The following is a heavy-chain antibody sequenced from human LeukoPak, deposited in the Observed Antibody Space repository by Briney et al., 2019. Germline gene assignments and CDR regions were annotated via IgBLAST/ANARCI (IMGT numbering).Heavy chain of an antibody. CDR2: ISGSGVDT. Sequence: GGSLRLSCAASGFTFSAYGMAWVRQAPGKGLERISDISGSGVDTYYADSVKGRFTISRDNSLNTLYLQMNSLRAEDTAVYYCAKGSSYSSGNNWFDPWGRGTLVTVSS. CDR3: AKGSSYSSGNNWFDP. V-gene: IGHV3-23*01. D-gene: IGHD3-22*01. CDR1: GFTFSAYG. J-gene: IGHJ5*02.